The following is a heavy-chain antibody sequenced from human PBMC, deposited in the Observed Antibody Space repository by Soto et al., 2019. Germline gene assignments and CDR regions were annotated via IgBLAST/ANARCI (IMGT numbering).Heavy chain of an antibody. CDR2: IWYDGSNK. CDR1: GFTFSSYG. D-gene: IGHD6-13*01. V-gene: IGHV3-33*01. Sequence: QVQLVESGGGVVQPGRSLRLSCAASGFTFSSYGMHWVRQAPGKGLEWVAVIWYDGSNKYYADSVKGRFTISRDNSKNTLYLQMNSLRAEDTAVYYCARERWCRAAAFGYYYGMDVWGQGTTVTVSS. CDR3: ARERWCRAAAFGYYYGMDV. J-gene: IGHJ6*02.